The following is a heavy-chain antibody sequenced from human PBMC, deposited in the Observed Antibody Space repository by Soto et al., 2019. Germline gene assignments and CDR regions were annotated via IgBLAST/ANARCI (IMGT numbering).Heavy chain of an antibody. Sequence: GESLKISCQCSGYTFSNFWIAWVRQLPGKGLEWMGIIYPGDYETRYSPSFHGKVAISADRSIGTAYLQWSSLEASDSAFYFCARSPRSSPYFDYWGQGALVTVS. J-gene: IGHJ4*02. D-gene: IGHD6-13*01. V-gene: IGHV5-51*01. CDR3: ARSPRSSPYFDY. CDR1: GYTFSNFW. CDR2: IYPGDYET.